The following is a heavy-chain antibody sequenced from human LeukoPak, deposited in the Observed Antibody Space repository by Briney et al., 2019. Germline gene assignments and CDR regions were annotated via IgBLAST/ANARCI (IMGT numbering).Heavy chain of an antibody. CDR1: GGSISSYY. CDR2: IYYSGST. J-gene: IGHJ4*02. CDR3: AVRGYSSGPFDY. D-gene: IGHD5-18*01. V-gene: IGHV4-59*08. Sequence: KPSETLSLICTVSGGSISSYYWSWIRQPPGKGLEWIGYIYYSGSTNYNPSLKSRVTISVDTSKNQFSLKLSSVTAADTAVYYCAVRGYSSGPFDYWGQGTLVTVSS.